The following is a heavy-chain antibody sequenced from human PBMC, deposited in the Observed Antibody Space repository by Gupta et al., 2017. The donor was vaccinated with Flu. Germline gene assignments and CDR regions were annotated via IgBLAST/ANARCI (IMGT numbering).Heavy chain of an antibody. CDR1: GFTLRNNG. J-gene: IGHJ3*02. D-gene: IGHD2-2*01. CDR2: IWYNGIDK. CDR3: ARWNLGYCSGSSCHGDALDI. Sequence: QAYVAESLGGVRQPGWSTRLACADCGFTLRNNGTNRLRQAPGKGLAWGAVIWYNGIDKDYADTVKGGFTISRDNSKNTLYLQMNSLRAEDTAVYYGARWNLGYCSGSSCHGDALDIWGQGTMVTVSS. V-gene: IGHV3-33*01.